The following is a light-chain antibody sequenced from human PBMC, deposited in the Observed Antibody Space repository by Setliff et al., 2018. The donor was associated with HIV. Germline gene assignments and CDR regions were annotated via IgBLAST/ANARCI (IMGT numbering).Light chain of an antibody. V-gene: IGLV3-21*04. Sequence: SYELTQPPSVSVAPGKTARITCGGNNIGGKSVHWYQQKPGQAPVLVIYYDTDRPSGIPERFSGSNSGNTATLTISRVEAGDEADYYCHLWDSTSDHVFGTGTKGTVL. J-gene: IGLJ1*01. CDR3: HLWDSTSDHV. CDR2: YDT. CDR1: NIGGKS.